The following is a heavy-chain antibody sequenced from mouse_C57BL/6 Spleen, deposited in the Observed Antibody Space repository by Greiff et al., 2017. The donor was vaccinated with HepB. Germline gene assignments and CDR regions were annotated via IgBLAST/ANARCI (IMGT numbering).Heavy chain of an antibody. V-gene: IGHV1-9*01. CDR3: ARRDDGNDYY. CDR1: GYTFPGYW. J-gene: IGHJ2*01. Sequence: VKLVEFGAELMKPGDSVKLSCKATGYTFPGYWIEWVKQRPGHGLEWIGEILPGSGSTNYNEKFKGKATFTADTSSNTDYMQLSSLTTADSAIYYCARRDDGNDYYWGQGTTLTVYS. D-gene: IGHD2-2*01. CDR2: ILPGSGST.